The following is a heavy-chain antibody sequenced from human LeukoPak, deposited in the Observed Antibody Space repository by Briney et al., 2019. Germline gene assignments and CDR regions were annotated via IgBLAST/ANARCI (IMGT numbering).Heavy chain of an antibody. V-gene: IGHV4-59*11. CDR2: IYYTGST. CDR1: GGSISSHY. D-gene: IGHD2-2*01. J-gene: IGHJ3*02. CDR3: ARDWRICSDTSCSGAFDI. Sequence: SETLSLTCSVSGGSISSHYWSWIRQPPGKGLEWIGYIYYTGSTNYNPSLKSRVTILVDTSNNQVSLKLSSVTAADTAVYYCARDWRICSDTSCSGAFDIWGQGTTVTVSS.